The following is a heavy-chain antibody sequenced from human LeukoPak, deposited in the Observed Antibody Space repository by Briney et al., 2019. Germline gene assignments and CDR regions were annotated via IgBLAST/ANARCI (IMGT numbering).Heavy chain of an antibody. V-gene: IGHV4-39*07. CDR1: GGSISSSSYY. D-gene: IGHD3-22*01. CDR3: ARGGASLKDSSAEYYYYYYYMDV. CDR2: IYYSGST. Sequence: SETLSLTCTVSGGSISSSSYYWGWIRQPPGKGLEWIGSIYYSGSTYYNPSLKSRVTMSVDTSKNQFSLKLSSVTAADTAVYYCARGGASLKDSSAEYYYYYYYMDVWGKGTTVTISS. J-gene: IGHJ6*03.